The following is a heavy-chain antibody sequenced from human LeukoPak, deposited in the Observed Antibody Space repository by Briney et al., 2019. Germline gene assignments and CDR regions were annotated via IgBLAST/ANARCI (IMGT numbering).Heavy chain of an antibody. CDR1: GDSVSSGSYY. D-gene: IGHD3-10*01. V-gene: IGHV4-39*01. CDR2: IYYSGDT. CDR3: AGVLWFGESKKGYSYYMDV. Sequence: KPSETLSLTCTVSGDSVSSGSYYWGWIRQPPGEGLEWIGSIYYSGDTYYNPSLESRVTISVDTSKNQFSLKLSSVTAADTAVYYCAGVLWFGESKKGYSYYMDVWGKGTTVTVSS. J-gene: IGHJ6*03.